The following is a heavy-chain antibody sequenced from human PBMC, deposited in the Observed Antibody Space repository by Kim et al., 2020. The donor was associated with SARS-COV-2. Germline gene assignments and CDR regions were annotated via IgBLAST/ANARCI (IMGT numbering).Heavy chain of an antibody. J-gene: IGHJ4*02. CDR3: AKDQLPGSAVVPNYFDC. CDR2: ISYDGSNK. Sequence: GGSLRLSCAASGFTFSSYGMHWVRQAPGKGLEWVAVISYDGSNKYYADSVKGRFTISRDNSKNTLYLQMNSLRAEDTAVYYCAKDQLPGSAVVPNYFDCWGQGTLVTVSS. CDR1: GFTFSSYG. D-gene: IGHD2-2*01. V-gene: IGHV3-30*18.